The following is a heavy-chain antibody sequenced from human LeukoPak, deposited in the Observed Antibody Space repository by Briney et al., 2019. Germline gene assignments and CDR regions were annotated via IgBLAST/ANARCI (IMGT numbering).Heavy chain of an antibody. Sequence: GGSLRLSCTASGFTFSNYAMSWVRQAPGKGLEWISAITGGGDDTYYADSVKGRFTISRDNSKNTLYMQMKSLRVDDTAVYYCAXGXXXSRPSXXXYWGQXAXVT. V-gene: IGHV3-23*01. CDR2: ITGGGDDT. CDR3: AXGXXXSRPSXXXY. CDR1: GFTFSNYA. J-gene: IGHJ4*02.